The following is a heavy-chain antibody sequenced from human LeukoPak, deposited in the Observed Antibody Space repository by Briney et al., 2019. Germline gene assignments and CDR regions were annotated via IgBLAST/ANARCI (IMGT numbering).Heavy chain of an antibody. Sequence: SETLSLTCTVSGGSITSYYWSWIRQSAGKGLEWIGRIYITGSTTYNPSLKSRVTISLDTSKNQFSLKLSSVTAADTAVYYCARVGGIAVAAFLDYWGQGTLVTVSS. CDR3: ARVGGIAVAAFLDY. D-gene: IGHD6-19*01. V-gene: IGHV4-4*07. J-gene: IGHJ4*02. CDR1: GGSITSYY. CDR2: IYITGST.